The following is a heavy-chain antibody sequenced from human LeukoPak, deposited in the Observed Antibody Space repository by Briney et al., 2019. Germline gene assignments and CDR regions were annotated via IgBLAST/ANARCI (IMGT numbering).Heavy chain of an antibody. V-gene: IGHV3-21*01. J-gene: IGHJ3*02. Sequence: GGSLRLSCAASGFTFSTYSMNWVRQAPGKGLEWVSSISGSRNYIYYADSVKGRFTISRDNAKNSLYLQMSSLRAEDTAVYYCARRFGEGAFDIWGQGTMVTVSS. CDR3: ARRFGEGAFDI. D-gene: IGHD3-10*01. CDR2: ISGSRNYI. CDR1: GFTFSTYS.